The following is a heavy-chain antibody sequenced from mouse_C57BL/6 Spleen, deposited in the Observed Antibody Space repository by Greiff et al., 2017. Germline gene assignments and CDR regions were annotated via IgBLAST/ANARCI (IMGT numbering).Heavy chain of an antibody. D-gene: IGHD1-1*01. CDR2: IYPGDGDT. CDR3: ASYYGSRCAY. Sequence: QVQLKESGPELVKPGASVKISCKASGYAFSSSWMNWVKQRPGKGLEWIGRIYPGDGDTNYNGKFKGKATLTADKSSSTAYMQLSSLTSEDSAVYFCASYYGSRCAYWGQGTLVTVSA. V-gene: IGHV1-82*01. CDR1: GYAFSSSW. J-gene: IGHJ3*01.